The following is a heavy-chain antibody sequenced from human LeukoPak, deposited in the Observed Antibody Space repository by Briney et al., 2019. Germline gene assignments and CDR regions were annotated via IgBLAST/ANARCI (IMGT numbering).Heavy chain of an antibody. Sequence: SETLSLTCTVPGGSISGYYWSWIRQPAGKGLEWIGRIYTSERTNYNPSLKSRVIMSADTSKNQFSLKLTSVTAADTAVYFCAREADYYDTSGYYYLDYWGQGTLVTVSS. CDR2: IYTSERT. CDR1: GGSISGYY. D-gene: IGHD3-22*01. CDR3: AREADYYDTSGYYYLDY. J-gene: IGHJ4*02. V-gene: IGHV4-4*07.